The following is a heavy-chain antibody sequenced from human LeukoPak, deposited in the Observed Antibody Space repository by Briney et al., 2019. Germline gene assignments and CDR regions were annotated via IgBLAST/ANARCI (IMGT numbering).Heavy chain of an antibody. CDR3: AKDWGRITMIVVVPIFDY. CDR1: GFTFSSYA. Sequence: PGGSLRLSCAASGFTFSSYAMSWVRQAPGKGLEWVSAISGSGGSTYYADSVKGRFTISRDNSKNTLYLQMNSLRAEDTAVYYCAKDWGRITMIVVVPIFDYWGQGTLVTVSS. J-gene: IGHJ4*02. D-gene: IGHD3-22*01. CDR2: ISGSGGST. V-gene: IGHV3-23*01.